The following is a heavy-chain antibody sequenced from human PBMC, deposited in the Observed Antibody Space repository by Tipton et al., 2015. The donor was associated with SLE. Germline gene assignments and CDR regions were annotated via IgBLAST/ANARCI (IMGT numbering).Heavy chain of an antibody. D-gene: IGHD6-19*01. CDR3: TTGGIAVAAGGY. Sequence: SLRLSCAASGFTFSSYAMHWVRQAPGKGLEWVAVISYDGSNKYYADSVKGRFTISRDNSKNTLYLQMNSLKTEDTAVYYCTTGGIAVAAGGYWGQGTLVTVSS. CDR2: ISYDGSNK. CDR1: GFTFSSYA. J-gene: IGHJ4*02. V-gene: IGHV3-30-3*01.